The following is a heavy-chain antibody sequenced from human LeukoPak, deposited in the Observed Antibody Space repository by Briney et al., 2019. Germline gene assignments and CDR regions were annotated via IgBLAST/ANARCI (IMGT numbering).Heavy chain of an antibody. J-gene: IGHJ4*02. CDR3: ARCTAVAGFDY. CDR1: GGSITTYY. V-gene: IGHV4-59*01. Sequence: PSETLSLTCTVSGGSITTYYWSWLRQPPGKGLEWIGYIYYSGSTNYNPSLKSRVTISVDTSKNQFSLKLSSVTAADTAVYYCARCTAVAGFDYWGQGTLVTVSS. D-gene: IGHD6-19*01. CDR2: IYYSGST.